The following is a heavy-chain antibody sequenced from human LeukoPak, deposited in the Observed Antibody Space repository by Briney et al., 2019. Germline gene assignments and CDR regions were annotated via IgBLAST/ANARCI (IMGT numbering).Heavy chain of an antibody. V-gene: IGHV4-34*01. CDR1: GGSFSGYY. J-gene: IGHJ4*02. Sequence: SETLSLTCTVYGGSFSGYYWSWIRQPPGKGLEWIGEINHSGSTNYNPSLKSRVTISVDTSKNQFSLKLSSVTAADTAVYYCARGGYFRRKDYWGQGTLVTVSS. CDR2: INHSGST. CDR3: ARGGYFRRKDY. D-gene: IGHD3-22*01.